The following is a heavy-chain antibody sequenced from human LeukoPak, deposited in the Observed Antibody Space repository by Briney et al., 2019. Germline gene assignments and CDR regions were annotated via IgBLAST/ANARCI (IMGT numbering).Heavy chain of an antibody. CDR1: GFSFDDHG. D-gene: IGHD2-2*01. J-gene: IGHJ5*01. CDR2: LNWNGGST. V-gene: IGHV3-20*01. CDR3: VRVHQMLSSGGWFDS. Sequence: LGRSLRLSCAASGFSFDDHGMSWVRPPPGKGLEWVSALNWNGGSTAYADSVKGRFTISRDNAKNSLYLQMNSLRAEDTALYHCVRVHQMLSSGGWFDSWGQGTLVTVSP.